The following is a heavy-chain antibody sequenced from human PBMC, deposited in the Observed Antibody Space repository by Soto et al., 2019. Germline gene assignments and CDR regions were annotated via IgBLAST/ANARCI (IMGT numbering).Heavy chain of an antibody. CDR2: IYYSGST. D-gene: IGHD6-19*01. CDR1: GGSISSSSYY. CDR3: ARPASSGWYDWFDP. Sequence: KTSETLSLTCTVSGGSISSSSYYWGWIRQPPGKGLEWIGSIYYSGSTYYNPSLKSRVTISVDTSKNQFSLKLSSVTAADTAVYYCARPASSGWYDWFDPWGQGTLVTVSS. V-gene: IGHV4-39*01. J-gene: IGHJ5*02.